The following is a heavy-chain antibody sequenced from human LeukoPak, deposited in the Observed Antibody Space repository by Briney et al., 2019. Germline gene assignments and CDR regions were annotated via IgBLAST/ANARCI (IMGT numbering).Heavy chain of an antibody. CDR2: TYYRSKWYY. CDR3: ARGGGSLNY. Sequence: SQTLSLTCAISGDSVSSNSAGWSWIRQSPSRGLEWLGRTYYRSKWYYDYALSVKGRITINPDTSANQFSLHLNSVTPEDTAVCYCARGGGSLNYWGQGTLVTVSS. D-gene: IGHD3-10*01. J-gene: IGHJ4*02. CDR1: GDSVSSNSAG. V-gene: IGHV6-1*01.